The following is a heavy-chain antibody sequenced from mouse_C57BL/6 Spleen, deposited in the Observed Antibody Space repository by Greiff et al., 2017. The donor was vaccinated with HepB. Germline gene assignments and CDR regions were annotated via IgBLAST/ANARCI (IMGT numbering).Heavy chain of an antibody. CDR2: IYPGDGDT. D-gene: IGHD4-1*01. CDR1: GYAFSSYW. V-gene: IGHV1-80*01. Sequence: VKLVESGAELVKPGASVKISCKASGYAFSSYWMNWVKQRPGKGLEWIGQIYPGDGDTNYNGKFKGKATLTADKSSSTAYMQLSSLTSEDSAVYFCARWDGTGGFDYWGQGTTLTVSS. J-gene: IGHJ2*01. CDR3: ARWDGTGGFDY.